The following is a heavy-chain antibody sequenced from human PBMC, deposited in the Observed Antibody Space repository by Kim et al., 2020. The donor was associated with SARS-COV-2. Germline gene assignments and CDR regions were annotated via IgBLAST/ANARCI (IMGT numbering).Heavy chain of an antibody. D-gene: IGHD3-3*01. J-gene: IGHJ4*02. CDR1: GFTFSSYG. CDR3: AKDLRFLEWSPLDF. CDR2: ISYDGSDT. V-gene: IGHV3-30*18. Sequence: GGSLRLSCAASGFTFSSYGMHWVRQAPGKGLEWVAVISYDGSDTYYADSVKGRFTISRDNSKNTLFLQMNSLRAEDTAVYYCAKDLRFLEWSPLDFWGQGTLVTVSS.